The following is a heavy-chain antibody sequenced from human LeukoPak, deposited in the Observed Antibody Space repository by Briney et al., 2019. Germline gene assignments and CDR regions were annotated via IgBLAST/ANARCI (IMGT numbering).Heavy chain of an antibody. V-gene: IGHV3-66*02. D-gene: IGHD6-19*01. Sequence: GGSVRLSCAASGFTVSGNYMSWVRQAPGKGLEWVSVIYSGGDTYYTDSVKGRFTISRDNSKNTLYLQMNSLRPEDTAVYYCTRGAYSSGWFHAFDIWGQGTTVTVSS. CDR1: GFTVSGNY. J-gene: IGHJ3*02. CDR3: TRGAYSSGWFHAFDI. CDR2: IYSGGDT.